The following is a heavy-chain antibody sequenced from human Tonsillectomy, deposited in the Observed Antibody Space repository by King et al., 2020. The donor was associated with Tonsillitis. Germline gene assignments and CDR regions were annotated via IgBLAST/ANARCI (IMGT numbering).Heavy chain of an antibody. D-gene: IGHD2-8*01. CDR3: ARPQGTPLYTYCFAMDV. CDR1: GFSLSSSGMC. V-gene: IGHV2-70*11. J-gene: IGHJ6*02. CDR2: IDWEDDK. Sequence: VTLQESGPALVKPTQTLTLTCTFAGFSLSSSGMCVSWIRQPPGKALEWLARIDWEDDKYYSKSLKTRLTISKETSKNQVVLTMTNMDPVHTATYYCARPQGTPLYTYCFAMDVWGQGTTVTVSS.